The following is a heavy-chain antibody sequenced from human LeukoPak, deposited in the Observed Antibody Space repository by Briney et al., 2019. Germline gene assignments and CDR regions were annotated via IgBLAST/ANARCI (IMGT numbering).Heavy chain of an antibody. D-gene: IGHD3-3*01. CDR1: GFTFSSYS. Sequence: GGSLRLSCAASGFTFSSYSMNWVRQAPGKGLEWVSSISSSSSYIYYADSVKGRFTISRDNAKNSLYLQMNSLRAEDTAVYYCASNPTDFWSGYYSGSRVDYWGQGTLATVSS. CDR2: ISSSSSYI. V-gene: IGHV3-21*01. CDR3: ASNPTDFWSGYYSGSRVDY. J-gene: IGHJ4*02.